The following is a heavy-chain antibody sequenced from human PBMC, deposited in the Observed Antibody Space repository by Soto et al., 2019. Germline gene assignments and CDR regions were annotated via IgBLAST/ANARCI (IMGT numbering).Heavy chain of an antibody. J-gene: IGHJ6*02. Sequence: SETLSLTCTVSGGSISSSSYYWGWIRQPPGKGLEWIGSIYYSGSTHYNPSLKSRVTISADTSKNQFSLKQSSVTAADTAVYYCARQVGVRGGTIGDYYYCFDVWGQGTTVTVSS. CDR2: IYYSGST. CDR3: ARQVGVRGGTIGDYYYCFDV. CDR1: GGSISSSSYY. V-gene: IGHV4-39*01. D-gene: IGHD2-8*01.